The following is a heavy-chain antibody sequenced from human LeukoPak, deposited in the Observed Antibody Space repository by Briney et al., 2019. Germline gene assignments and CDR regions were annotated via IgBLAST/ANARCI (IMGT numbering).Heavy chain of an antibody. CDR3: ATQGGYTAMMYYFDY. J-gene: IGHJ4*02. CDR2: IYWDDDK. D-gene: IGHD5-18*01. CDR1: GFSLTTSGVG. Sequence: SGPTLVKPTQTLTLTCTFSGFSLTTSGVGMGWIRQPPGKALEWLALIYWDDDKRYSPSLKSRLTITKDISKNQVVLTMTNMDPVDTATYYCATQGGYTAMMYYFDYWGQGTLVTVSS. V-gene: IGHV2-5*02.